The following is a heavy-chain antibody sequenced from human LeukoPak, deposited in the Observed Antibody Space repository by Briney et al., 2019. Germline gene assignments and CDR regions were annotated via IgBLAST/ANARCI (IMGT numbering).Heavy chain of an antibody. CDR3: GRSGYDYFWGSPRGPWFDP. CDR2: IYYSGST. V-gene: IGHV4-59*01. D-gene: IGHD3-16*01. CDR1: GGSLSSYY. J-gene: IGHJ5*02. Sequence: SETLSLTCTVSGGSLSSYYWSWIRQPPGKGLEWIGYIYYSGSTNYNPSLKSRVTISVDPSKNQFSLKLSSVAAADTAVYYCGRSGYDYFWGSPRGPWFDPWGQETLVPVSS.